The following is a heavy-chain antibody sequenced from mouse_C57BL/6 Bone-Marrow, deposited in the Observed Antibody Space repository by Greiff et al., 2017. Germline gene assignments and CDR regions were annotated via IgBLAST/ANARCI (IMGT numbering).Heavy chain of an antibody. CDR3: ARVGLCSGSSTYYSMDY. J-gene: IGHJ4*01. CDR2: IWWDDDK. CDR1: GFSLSTFGMG. Sequence: QVTLKESGPGILQPSQTLSLTCSFSGFSLSTFGMGVGWIRQPSGKGLVWLAHIWWDDDKYYNPALKSRLTISKATSKNQVFLKIANVDTAATAAYYCARVGLCSGSSTYYSMDYWGQGTSVTVSS. D-gene: IGHD1-1*01. V-gene: IGHV8-8*01.